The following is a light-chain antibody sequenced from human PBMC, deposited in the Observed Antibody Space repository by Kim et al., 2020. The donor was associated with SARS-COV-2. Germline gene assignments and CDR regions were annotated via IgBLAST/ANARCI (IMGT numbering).Light chain of an antibody. CDR1: QNIDTH. CDR2: SAS. V-gene: IGKV1-39*01. CDR3: LQTHNPPPWT. Sequence: DIQMTQSPSSLSASVGDRVTITCRASQNIDTHLSWYQEKPGKAPKLLIYSASDLQSGVPSRFRGGGSGTDFTLTISSLQPEDFATYYCLQTHNPPPWTFGQGTKVDIK. J-gene: IGKJ1*01.